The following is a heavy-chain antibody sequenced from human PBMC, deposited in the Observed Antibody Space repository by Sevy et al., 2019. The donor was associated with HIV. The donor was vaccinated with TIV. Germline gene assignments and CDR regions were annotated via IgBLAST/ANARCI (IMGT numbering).Heavy chain of an antibody. Sequence: GESLKISCTASGFTFNTHAMTWVRQGPGKGLEWVSVISGPGLSTYYADSVKGRFTISRDNSKNTLYLQMNSLRVDDTATYYCAKALNPALESMIEVILRTLKGFDVWGQGTMVTVSS. CDR1: GFTFNTHA. D-gene: IGHD3-22*01. CDR2: ISGPGLST. CDR3: AKALNPALESMIEVILRTLKGFDV. J-gene: IGHJ3*01. V-gene: IGHV3-23*01.